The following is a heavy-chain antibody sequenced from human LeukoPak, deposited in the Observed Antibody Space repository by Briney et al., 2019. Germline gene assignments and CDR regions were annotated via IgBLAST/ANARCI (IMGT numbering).Heavy chain of an antibody. J-gene: IGHJ4*02. V-gene: IGHV4-59*08. CDR3: ARRGIAAAGYDY. CDR2: IYYSGTT. D-gene: IGHD6-13*01. Sequence: KPSETLSLTCTVSGGSISSYYWSWIRQPPGKGLEWIGYIYYSGTTNYDPPLKSRVTILVDTSKNQFSLNLSSVTAADTAVYYCARRGIAAAGYDYWGQGTLVTVSS. CDR1: GGSISSYY.